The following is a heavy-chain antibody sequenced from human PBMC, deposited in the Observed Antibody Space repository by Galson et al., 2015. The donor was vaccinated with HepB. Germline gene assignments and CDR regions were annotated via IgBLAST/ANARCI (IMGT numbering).Heavy chain of an antibody. CDR3: ARATGRNFYFDALDI. V-gene: IGHV3-64*01. Sequence: SLRLSCAVSGFTFNNYTMHWVRLAPGKGLETVSAISGDGKSTYYGNSVKGRFSISRDNSRNTLFLQVDSLRAEDMAVYYCARATGRNFYFDALDIWGQGTMVTVSS. CDR2: ISGDGKST. CDR1: GFTFNNYT. J-gene: IGHJ3*02. D-gene: IGHD3-9*01.